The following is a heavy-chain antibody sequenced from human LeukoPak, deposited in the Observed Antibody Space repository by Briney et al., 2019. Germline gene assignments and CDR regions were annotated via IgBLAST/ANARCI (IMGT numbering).Heavy chain of an antibody. V-gene: IGHV4-59*01. CDR2: IYYSGST. D-gene: IGHD5-12*01. J-gene: IGHJ6*02. CDR1: GGSISSYY. CDR3: ARVPIVATTFYYYYGMDV. Sequence: SETLSLTCTVSGGSISSYYWSWIRLPPGKGLEWIGYIYYSGSTNYNPSLKSRVTISVDTSKNQFSLKLSSVTAADTAVYYCARVPIVATTFYYYYGMDVWGQGTTVTVSS.